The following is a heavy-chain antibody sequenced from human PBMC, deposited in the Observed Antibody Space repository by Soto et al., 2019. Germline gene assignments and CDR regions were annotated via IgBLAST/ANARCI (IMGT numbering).Heavy chain of an antibody. CDR3: ARSPRSSGSPRGYGMDV. CDR1: GYSFTSYW. Sequence: GESLKISCKGSGYSFTSYWIGWVRQMPGKGLEWMGIIYPGDSDTGYSPSFQGQVTISADKSISTAYLQWSSLKASDTAMYYCARSPRSSGSPRGYGMDVWGQGTTVTVSS. J-gene: IGHJ6*02. V-gene: IGHV5-51*01. D-gene: IGHD2-15*01. CDR2: IYPGDSDT.